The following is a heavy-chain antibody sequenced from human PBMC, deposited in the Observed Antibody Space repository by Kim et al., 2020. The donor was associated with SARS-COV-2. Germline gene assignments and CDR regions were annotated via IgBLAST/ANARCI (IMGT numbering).Heavy chain of an antibody. CDR1: GFTFTATA. V-gene: IGHV1-58*01. CDR2: IVVGSGNT. CDR3: AAGRSSGDY. Sequence: SVKVSCKASGFTFTATAVQWVRQARGQRLEWIGWIVVGSGNTGYAQKFQERVTITRDMSTSTAYMELSNLRSEDTALYYCAAGRSSGDYWGQGTLVTVSS. J-gene: IGHJ4*02. D-gene: IGHD3-22*01.